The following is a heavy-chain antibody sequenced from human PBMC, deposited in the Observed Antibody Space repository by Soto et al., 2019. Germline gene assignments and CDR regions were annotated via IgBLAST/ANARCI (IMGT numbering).Heavy chain of an antibody. D-gene: IGHD4-4*01. CDR2: IIPIFGTA. J-gene: IGHJ6*02. CDR3: ASPPSSNRYYYGMDV. Sequence: QVQLVQSGAEVKKPGSSVKVSCKASGGTFSSYAISWVRQAPGQGLEWMGGIIPIFGTANYAQKFQGRVTITPDESPXTAYMELSSLRSEDTAVYYCASPPSSNRYYYGMDVWGQGTTVTVSS. CDR1: GGTFSSYA. V-gene: IGHV1-69*05.